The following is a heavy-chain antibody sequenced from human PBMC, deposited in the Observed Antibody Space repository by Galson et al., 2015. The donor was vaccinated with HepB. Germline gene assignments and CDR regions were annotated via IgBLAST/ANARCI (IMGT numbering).Heavy chain of an antibody. D-gene: IGHD5-12*01. V-gene: IGHV3-30-3*01. J-gene: IGHJ4*02. Sequence: SLRLSCAASGFTFSTYAVHWVRQAPGKGLAWVAVISYDGNNEYYADSVKGRFTVSRDNSKNTLYLQMNSPRAEDTAVYYCARDRQPRVVATGFDYWGQGTLVTVSS. CDR3: ARDRQPRVVATGFDY. CDR1: GFTFSTYA. CDR2: ISYDGNNE.